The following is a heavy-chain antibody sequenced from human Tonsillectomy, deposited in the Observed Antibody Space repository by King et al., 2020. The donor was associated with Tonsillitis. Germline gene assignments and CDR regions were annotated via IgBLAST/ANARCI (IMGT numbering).Heavy chain of an antibody. J-gene: IGHJ6*02. CDR3: ATIRGDSSGYYYYYYGMDV. D-gene: IGHD3-22*01. V-gene: IGHV1-46*03. CDR2: INPSGGST. Sequence: QLVQSGAEVKKPGASVKVSCKASGYTFTSYYMHWVRQAPGQGLEWMGIINPSGGSTSYAQKFQGRVTMTRDTSTSTVYMELSSLRSEDTAVYYCATIRGDSSGYYYYYYGMDVWGQGTTVTVSS. CDR1: GYTFTSYY.